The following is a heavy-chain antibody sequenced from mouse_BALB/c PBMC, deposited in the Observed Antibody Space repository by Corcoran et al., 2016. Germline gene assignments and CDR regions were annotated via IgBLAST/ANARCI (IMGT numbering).Heavy chain of an antibody. CDR3: ARQGGNDYYAMDY. D-gene: IGHD1-1*02. CDR2: INPYNDGT. V-gene: IGHV1S136*01. Sequence: EVQLQQSGPELVKPGASVKMSCKASGDTFTSYVMHWVKQKPGQGLEWIGYINPYNDGTKYNEKFKGKATLTSDKSSSTAYMELSSLTSEDSAVYYCARQGGNDYYAMDYWGQGTSVTVSS. CDR1: GDTFTSYV. J-gene: IGHJ4*01.